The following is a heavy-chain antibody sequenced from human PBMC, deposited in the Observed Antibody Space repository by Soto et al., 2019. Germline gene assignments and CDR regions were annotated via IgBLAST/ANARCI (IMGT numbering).Heavy chain of an antibody. J-gene: IGHJ4*02. CDR2: INPLPTSGST. V-gene: IGHV1-46*01. CDR3: ARDLAAAAY. CDR1: GYIFTNYY. D-gene: IGHD6-13*01. Sequence: ASVKVSCKASGYIFTNYYIHWVRQASGQGLEWMAIINPLPTSGSTNYAQKFQGRVTVTRDTSTSTVYMELSSLKSEDTAIYYCARDLAAAAYWGQGTLVTVSS.